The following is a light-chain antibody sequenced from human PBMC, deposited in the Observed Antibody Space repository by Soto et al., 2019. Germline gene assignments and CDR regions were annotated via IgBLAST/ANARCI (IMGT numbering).Light chain of an antibody. Sequence: QSLLTQPPSVSGAPGQRVTISCTGSSSDIGAGFDVHWYQQLPGTAPKLLIYANTNRPSGVPDRFSGSKSGTSASLAITGLQAEDEADYYCQSYDSSLSGNYVFGTGTKLTVL. CDR3: QSYDSSLSGNYV. J-gene: IGLJ1*01. V-gene: IGLV1-40*01. CDR2: ANT. CDR1: SSDIGAGFD.